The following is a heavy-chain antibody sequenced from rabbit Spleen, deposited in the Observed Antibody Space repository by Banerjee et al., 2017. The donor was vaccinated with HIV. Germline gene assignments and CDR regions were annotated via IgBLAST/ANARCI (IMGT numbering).Heavy chain of an antibody. CDR1: GFSFSSNYW. CDR3: ARGLDSNNAL. CDR2: IYTGDGSA. V-gene: IGHV1S45*01. D-gene: IGHD3-3*01. Sequence: QEQLEESGGDLVEPEGSLTLTCTASGFSFSSNYWMSWVRQAPGKGLEWIARIYTGDGSAYYASWARGRFTISKTSSTTVDLKMTSLTAADTATYFCARGLDSNNALWGQGTLVTVS. J-gene: IGHJ3*01.